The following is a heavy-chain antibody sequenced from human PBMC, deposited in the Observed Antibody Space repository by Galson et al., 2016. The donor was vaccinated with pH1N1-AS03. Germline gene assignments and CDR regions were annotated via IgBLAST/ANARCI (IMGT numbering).Heavy chain of an antibody. D-gene: IGHD3-10*02. CDR3: ARSQSFYVDYFDN. CDR2: ISHDESKK. J-gene: IGHJ4*02. V-gene: IGHV3-30*03. CDR1: GFTFRSYG. Sequence: SLRLSCAASGFTFRSYGMHWVRQTPGKGLQWVAVISHDESKKLYADSVRGRSTISRDNPKNTLYLQMNSLRPEDTAVYFCARSQSFYVDYFDNWGQGTLVTVSS.